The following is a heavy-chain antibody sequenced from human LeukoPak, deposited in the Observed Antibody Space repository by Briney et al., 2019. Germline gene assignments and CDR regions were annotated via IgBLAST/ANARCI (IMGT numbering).Heavy chain of an antibody. CDR3: AKELFYGSGSYIAY. V-gene: IGHV3-9*01. CDR2: ISWNSGSI. Sequence: PGRSLRLSCAASGFTFDDYAMQWVRQAPGKGLEWVSGISWNSGSIGYADSVKGRFTISRDNSKNTLYLQMNSLRAEDTAVYYCAKELFYGSGSYIAYWGQGTLVTVSS. CDR1: GFTFDDYA. D-gene: IGHD3-10*01. J-gene: IGHJ4*02.